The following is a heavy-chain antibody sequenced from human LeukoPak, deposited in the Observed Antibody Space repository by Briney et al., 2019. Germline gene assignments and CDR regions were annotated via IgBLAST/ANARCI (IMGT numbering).Heavy chain of an antibody. CDR1: GFTFSSYA. D-gene: IGHD2-2*02. V-gene: IGHV3-30-3*01. CDR2: ISDDGSNE. CDR3: AKPGRYCSATNCYTYFDF. J-gene: IGHJ4*02. Sequence: GGSLRLSCAASGFTFSSYAMHWVRQAPGKGLEWMTVISDDGSNEHYAEFVKGRFTMSRDNSKNTVYLQMDSLRAEDTAVYYCAKPGRYCSATNCYTYFDFWGQGTLVTVSS.